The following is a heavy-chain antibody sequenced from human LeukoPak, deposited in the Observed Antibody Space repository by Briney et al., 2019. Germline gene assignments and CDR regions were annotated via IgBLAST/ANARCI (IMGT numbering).Heavy chain of an antibody. CDR2: ISSSSSSV. V-gene: IGHV3-11*04. J-gene: IGHJ4*02. CDR1: GFSFSDFY. Sequence: GGSLRLSCVASGFSFSDFYMSWIRQAPGKGLEWVSHISSSSSSVYYADSVKGRFTISRDNAKNSLYLQMNSLRAEDTAVYYCARPPYNSGWYYFDYWGQGTLVTVSS. CDR3: ARPPYNSGWYYFDY. D-gene: IGHD6-19*01.